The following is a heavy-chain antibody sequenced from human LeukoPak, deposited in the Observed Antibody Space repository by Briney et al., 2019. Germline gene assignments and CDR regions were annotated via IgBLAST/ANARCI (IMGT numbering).Heavy chain of an antibody. CDR1: GFTFRNYV. D-gene: IGHD3-3*01. CDR3: AKYYDFWSGYYRAGFDY. V-gene: IGHV3-30-3*01. CDR2: TSSDLNVK. J-gene: IGHJ4*02. Sequence: GGSLRLSCAASGFTFRNYVIHWVRQAPGKGLEWVAVTSSDLNVKLYADSVKGRFTISRDNSKNTLYLQMNSLRAEDTAIYYCAKYYDFWSGYYRAGFDYWGQGTLVTVSS.